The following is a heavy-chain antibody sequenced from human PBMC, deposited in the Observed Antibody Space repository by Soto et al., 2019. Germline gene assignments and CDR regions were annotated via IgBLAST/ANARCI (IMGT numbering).Heavy chain of an antibody. J-gene: IGHJ5*02. Sequence: SETLSLTCSVSGGSINSDDSFWGWVRQSPGKGLEWIGSLYYGGSTFYNPSLKSRVTISLDTSKNQFSLRLTSVTAADTAIYYCARQLPVGATSWFDPWGQGTLVTAPQ. V-gene: IGHV4-39*01. D-gene: IGHD1-26*01. CDR3: ARQLPVGATSWFDP. CDR2: LYYGGST. CDR1: GGSINSDDSF.